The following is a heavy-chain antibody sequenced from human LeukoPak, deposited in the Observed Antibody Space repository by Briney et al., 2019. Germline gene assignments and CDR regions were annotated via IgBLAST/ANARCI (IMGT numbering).Heavy chain of an antibody. D-gene: IGHD3-9*01. V-gene: IGHV4-31*03. J-gene: IGHJ6*02. CDR2: IYYSGST. CDR3: AREYYDILTGYYLDGMDV. Sequence: SETLSLTCTVSGGSISSGGYYWSWIRQHPGKGLEWIGYIYYSGSTYYNPSLKSRVTISVDTSKNQFSLKLSSVTAADTAVYYCAREYYDILTGYYLDGMDVWGQGTTVTVSS. CDR1: GGSISSGGYY.